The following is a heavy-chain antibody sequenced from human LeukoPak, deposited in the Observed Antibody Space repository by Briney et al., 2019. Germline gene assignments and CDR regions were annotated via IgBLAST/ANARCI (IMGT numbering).Heavy chain of an antibody. CDR3: AKTFTGASSYFDY. V-gene: IGHV3-23*01. Sequence: GGSLRLSCAASGFTFSSYAMSWVRQAPGKGMEWVSTISGSGGSTYYADSVKGRFTISRDNSKNTLYLQMNSLRAEDTAVYYCAKTFTGASSYFDYWGQGTLVTVSS. CDR1: GFTFSSYA. D-gene: IGHD3-10*01. CDR2: ISGSGGST. J-gene: IGHJ4*02.